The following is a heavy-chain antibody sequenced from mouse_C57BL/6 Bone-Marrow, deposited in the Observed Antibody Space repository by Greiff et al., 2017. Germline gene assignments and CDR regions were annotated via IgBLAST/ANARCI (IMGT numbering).Heavy chain of an antibody. Sequence: VQLQQSGPVLVKPGASVKMSCKASGYTFTDYYMNWVKQSHGKSLEWIGVINPYNGGTSYNQKFKGKATLTVDKASSTAYMELNSLTSEDSAVYYCARGWLPLSWGQGTTLPFSS. D-gene: IGHD2-3*01. CDR2: INPYNGGT. V-gene: IGHV1-19*01. CDR3: ARGWLPLS. J-gene: IGHJ2*01. CDR1: GYTFTDYY.